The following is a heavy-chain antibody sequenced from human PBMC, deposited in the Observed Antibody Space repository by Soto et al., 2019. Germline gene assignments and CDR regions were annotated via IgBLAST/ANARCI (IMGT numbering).Heavy chain of an antibody. CDR2: IDPSDSYT. J-gene: IGHJ5*02. Sequence: PGESLKISCKGSGYSFTSYWISWVRPMPGKGLEWMGRIDPSDSYTNYSPSFQGHVTISADKSISTAYLQWSSLKASDTAMYYCASHGQGTAATRGWFDPWGQGTLVTVSS. CDR3: ASHGQGTAATRGWFDP. CDR1: GYSFTSYW. V-gene: IGHV5-10-1*01. D-gene: IGHD6-13*01.